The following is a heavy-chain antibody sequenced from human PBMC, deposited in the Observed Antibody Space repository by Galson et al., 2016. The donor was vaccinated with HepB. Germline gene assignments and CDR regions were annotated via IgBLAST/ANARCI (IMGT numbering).Heavy chain of an antibody. CDR3: ARDSGRYYIDY. V-gene: IGHV3-7*03. CDR2: MKQGGSEK. CDR1: GFTFSDYW. J-gene: IGHJ4*02. Sequence: SLRLSCAASGFTFSDYWMTWVRRAPGKGLEWVANMKQGGSEKYSVGSVKGRFTISRDNVKNLLYLQMNSLRVEDTAVYYCARDSGRYYIDYWGQGILVTVSS. D-gene: IGHD3-10*01.